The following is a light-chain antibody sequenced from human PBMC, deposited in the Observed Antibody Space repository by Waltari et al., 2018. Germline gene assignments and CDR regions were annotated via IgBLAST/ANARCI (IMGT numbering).Light chain of an antibody. CDR1: SSDVGGYKY. CDR3: CSYAGSRWV. CDR2: DVR. Sequence: QSALTQPRSVSGSPGQSVTISCTGTSSDVGGYKYVSWYQQHPGKPPKLMIFDVRKRPSGVPDRFSGSKSVSTASRTISGLQAEDEADYYCCSYAGSRWVFGGGTKLTVL. V-gene: IGLV2-11*01. J-gene: IGLJ3*02.